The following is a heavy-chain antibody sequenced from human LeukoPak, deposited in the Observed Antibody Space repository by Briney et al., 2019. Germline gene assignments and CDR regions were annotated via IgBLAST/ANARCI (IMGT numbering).Heavy chain of an antibody. CDR2: IYHSGST. V-gene: IGHV4-4*02. D-gene: IGHD2-8*02. CDR3: ARGGTVHWFDP. CDR1: GGSISSSNW. Sequence: SGTLSLTCAVSGGSISSSNWWSWVRQPPGKGLEWIGEIYHSGSTNYNPSLKSRVTILVDKSKSQFSLKLSSVTAADTAVYYCARGGTVHWFDPWGQGTLVTVSS. J-gene: IGHJ5*02.